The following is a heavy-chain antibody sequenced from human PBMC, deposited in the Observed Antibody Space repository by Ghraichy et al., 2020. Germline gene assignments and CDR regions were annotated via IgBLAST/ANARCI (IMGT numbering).Heavy chain of an antibody. Sequence: GGSLRLSCAASGFTFSSYAMSWVRQAPGKGLEWVSAISGSGGSTYYADSVKGRFTISRDNSKNTLYLQMNSLRAEDTAVYYCAKDRPIAVAGTVPGDAFDIWGQGTMVTVSS. CDR3: AKDRPIAVAGTVPGDAFDI. J-gene: IGHJ3*02. CDR1: GFTFSSYA. CDR2: ISGSGGST. D-gene: IGHD6-19*01. V-gene: IGHV3-23*01.